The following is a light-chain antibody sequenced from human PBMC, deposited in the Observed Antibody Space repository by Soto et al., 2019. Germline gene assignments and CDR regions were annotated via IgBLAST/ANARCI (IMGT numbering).Light chain of an antibody. CDR1: QRISTY. Sequence: DIHLTQSPSSLSASVGDRVTITCRSSQRISTYLNWYQQKAGRAPELVIYTASSLHTGVPSRFSGSGSGTDFTLTINSLQPEDFATYYFQQHYDTPWTFGQGTKVEVK. CDR3: QQHYDTPWT. CDR2: TAS. V-gene: IGKV1-39*01. J-gene: IGKJ1*01.